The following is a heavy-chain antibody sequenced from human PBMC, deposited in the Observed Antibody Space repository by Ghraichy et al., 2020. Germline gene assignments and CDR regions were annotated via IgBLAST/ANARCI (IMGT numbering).Heavy chain of an antibody. J-gene: IGHJ1*01. V-gene: IGHV3-23*01. CDR3: ASPAATATLYFQY. Sequence: GGSLRLSCAASGFTFSTYAMSWVRQAPGKGLEWVSTISGSGAITSYSDSVKGRFTISRDNSRNTLFLAMNSLRAEDSAVYYCASPAATATLYFQYWGQGTLVTVSS. CDR1: GFTFSTYA. CDR2: ISGSGAIT. D-gene: IGHD6-13*01.